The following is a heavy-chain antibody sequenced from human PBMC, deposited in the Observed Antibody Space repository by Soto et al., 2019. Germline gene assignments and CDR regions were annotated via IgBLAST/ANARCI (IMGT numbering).Heavy chain of an antibody. D-gene: IGHD1-1*01. J-gene: IGHJ4*02. CDR3: ARGSGIVALPGELEDVNYDY. V-gene: IGHV4-34*01. Sequence: QVQLQQWGAGLVKPSETLSLSCAVYGQSFSGHSWAWIRQPPGKGLEWIGEINESGSTYYNPSLKGRVTLPTDTSENQFSLKLSSVSAADTAAYFCARGSGIVALPGELEDVNYDYWGQGTLVNVSS. CDR1: GQSFSGHS. CDR2: INESGST.